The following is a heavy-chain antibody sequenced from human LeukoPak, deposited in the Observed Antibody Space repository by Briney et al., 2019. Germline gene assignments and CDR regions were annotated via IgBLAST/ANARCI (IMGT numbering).Heavy chain of an antibody. D-gene: IGHD3-22*01. J-gene: IGHJ4*02. CDR2: ISSSGSTI. CDR1: GFTFSDYY. CDR3: ARDRRRGRRYYDSSGYYPSGYFDY. V-gene: IGHV3-11*01. Sequence: GGSLRLSCAASGFTFSDYYMSWIRQAPGKGLEWVSNISSSGSTIYYADSVKGRFTISRDNAKNSLYLQMNSLRAEDTAVYYCARDRRRGRRYYDSSGYYPSGYFDYWGQGTLVTVSS.